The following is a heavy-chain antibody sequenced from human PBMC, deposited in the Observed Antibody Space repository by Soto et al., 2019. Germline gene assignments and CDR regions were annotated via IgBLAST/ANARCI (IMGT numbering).Heavy chain of an antibody. V-gene: IGHV1-2*02. CDR3: ARESGIAAAGTYYYYGMDV. Sequence: ASVKVSCKVSGYSLTELSMHWVRQAPGKGLEWMGWINPNSGGTNHAQKFQGRVTMTRDTSISTAYMELSRLRSDDTAVYYCARESGIAAAGTYYYYGMDVWGQGTTVTVSS. CDR2: INPNSGGT. D-gene: IGHD6-13*01. CDR1: GYSLTELS. J-gene: IGHJ6*02.